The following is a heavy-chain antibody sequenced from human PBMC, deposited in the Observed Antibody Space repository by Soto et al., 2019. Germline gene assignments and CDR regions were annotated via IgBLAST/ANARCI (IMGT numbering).Heavy chain of an antibody. J-gene: IGHJ4*02. Sequence: ETLSLTCAVSGYSISSGYYWNWIRQSPGKGLEWIGCVYYNGITFTNPSLKSRVTMTVDTSKNYLSLRLTSVTAADAATYFCARGVTGTLDYWGQGTLVTVSS. CDR1: GYSISSGYY. CDR2: VYYNGIT. V-gene: IGHV4-38-2*01. D-gene: IGHD1-1*01. CDR3: ARGVTGTLDY.